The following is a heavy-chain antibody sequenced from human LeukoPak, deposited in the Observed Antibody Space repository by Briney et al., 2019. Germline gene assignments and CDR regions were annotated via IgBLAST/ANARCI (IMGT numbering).Heavy chain of an antibody. V-gene: IGHV4-59*01. CDR2: IYYSGST. CDR3: ARDGAAAGNWFDP. Sequence: SETLSLTCTVSGGSISSYYWSRIRQPPGKGLEWVGYIYYSGSTNYNPSLKSRVTISVDTSKNQFSLKLSSVTAADTAVYYCARDGAAAGNWFDPWGQGTRVTVSS. CDR1: GGSISSYY. D-gene: IGHD6-13*01. J-gene: IGHJ5*02.